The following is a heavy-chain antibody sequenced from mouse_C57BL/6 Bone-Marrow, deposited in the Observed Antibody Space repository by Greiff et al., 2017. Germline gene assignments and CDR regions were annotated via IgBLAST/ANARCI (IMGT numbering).Heavy chain of an antibody. J-gene: IGHJ3*01. Sequence: EVQLVESGPGLVKPSQSLSLTCSVTGYSITSGYYWNWIRQFPGNKLEWMGYISYDGSNNYNPSLKNRISITRDTSKNQFFLKLNSVTTEDTATYYCARSGGYWGQGTLVTVSA. CDR3: ARSGGY. V-gene: IGHV3-6*01. D-gene: IGHD3-1*01. CDR1: GYSITSGYY. CDR2: ISYDGSN.